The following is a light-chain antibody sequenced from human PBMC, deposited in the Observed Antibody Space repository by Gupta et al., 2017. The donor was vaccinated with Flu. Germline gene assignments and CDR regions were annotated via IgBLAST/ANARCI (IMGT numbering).Light chain of an antibody. CDR2: GVS. V-gene: IGKV3-11*01. CDR1: QTITDY. J-gene: IGKJ5*01. CDR3: QHRPNWPSIS. Sequence: EIVLTQSPATLSFSPGERATLSCRASQTITDYLTWYQQRPGQAPRLLIYGVSNRATGTPARFRGSGSGTDFTLTISSLEPEDVAVYYCQHRPNWPSISFGQGTRLDIK.